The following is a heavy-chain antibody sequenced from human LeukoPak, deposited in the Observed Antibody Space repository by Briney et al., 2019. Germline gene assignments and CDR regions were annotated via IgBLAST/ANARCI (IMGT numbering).Heavy chain of an antibody. D-gene: IGHD4/OR15-4a*01. Sequence: ASVKVSCTVSGYTLTELSMHWVRQAPGKGLEWMGGFDPEDGETIYAQKFQGRVTMTEDTSTDTAYMELSSLRPEDTAVYYCATSMVAYYYYYGMDVWGQGTTVTVSS. CDR3: ATSMVAYYYYYGMDV. V-gene: IGHV1-24*01. J-gene: IGHJ6*02. CDR2: FDPEDGET. CDR1: GYTLTELS.